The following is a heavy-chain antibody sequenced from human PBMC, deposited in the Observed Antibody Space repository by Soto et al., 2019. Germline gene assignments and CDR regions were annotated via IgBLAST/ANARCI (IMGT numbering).Heavy chain of an antibody. CDR3: ARGTTVTPIDY. J-gene: IGHJ4*02. Sequence: PGGSLRLSCAASGFTVSSYWMSWVRQAPGKGLEWVANIKQDGSEKYYVDSVKGRFTISRDNAKNSLYLQMNSLRAEDTAVYYCARGTTVTPIDYWGQGTLVTVSS. V-gene: IGHV3-7*01. D-gene: IGHD4-17*01. CDR1: GFTVSSYW. CDR2: IKQDGSEK.